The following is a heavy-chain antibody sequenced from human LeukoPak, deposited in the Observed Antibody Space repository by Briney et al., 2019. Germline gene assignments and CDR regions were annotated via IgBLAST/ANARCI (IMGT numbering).Heavy chain of an antibody. J-gene: IGHJ4*02. V-gene: IGHV3-30*02. CDR3: AKIEGKYQLANIPDS. CDR1: GFTFSYFG. D-gene: IGHD2-2*01. CDR2: IRYDGSNE. Sequence: SGGSLRLSWVASGFTFSYFGMHWVRQAPGKGLEGVAFIRYDGSNEYYAESVKGRFTISRDNSKNTLYLQMNSLRVEDTAAYYCAKIEGKYQLANIPDSWGQGTLVTVSS.